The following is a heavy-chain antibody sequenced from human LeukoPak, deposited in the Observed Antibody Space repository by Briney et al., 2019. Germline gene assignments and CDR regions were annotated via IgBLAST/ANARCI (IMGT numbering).Heavy chain of an antibody. V-gene: IGHV3-23*01. CDR1: GFTFSSYA. Sequence: SGGSLRLSCAASGFTFSSYAMSWVRQAPGKGLEWVSGISASGGSTYYADSVKGRFTISRDNSKNSLYLQMNSLRAEDTAVYYCARLAGRADYFDYWGQGTLVTVSS. D-gene: IGHD6-13*01. CDR2: ISASGGST. J-gene: IGHJ4*02. CDR3: ARLAGRADYFDY.